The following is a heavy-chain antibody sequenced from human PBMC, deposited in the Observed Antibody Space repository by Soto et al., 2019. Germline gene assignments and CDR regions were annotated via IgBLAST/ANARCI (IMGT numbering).Heavy chain of an antibody. CDR3: VKGLATGWGRYFED. CDR1: GFTLSTYA. CDR2: VRSDGGGA. V-gene: IGHV3-64D*08. J-gene: IGHJ4*02. Sequence: PGGSLRLSCSASGFTLSTYAMHWVRLAPGKGLEYVSSVRSDGGGAYYADSVKGRFTVSRDNSKSNVFLQMSSLRPEDTAVYYCVKGLATGWGRYFEDWGPGTLVTVSS. D-gene: IGHD3-16*01.